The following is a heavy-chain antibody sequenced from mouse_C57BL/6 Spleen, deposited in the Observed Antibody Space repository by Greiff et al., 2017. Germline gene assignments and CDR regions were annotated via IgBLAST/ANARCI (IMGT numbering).Heavy chain of an antibody. CDR1: GYTFTEYT. D-gene: IGHD2-2*01. CDR2: FYPGSGSI. Sequence: LVESGAELVKPGASVKLSCKASGYTFTEYTIHWVKQRSGQGLEWIGWFYPGSGSIKYNEKFKDKATLTADKSSSTVYMELSRLTSEDSAVYFCARHEALYGYDGLYFDYWGQGTTLTVSS. CDR3: ARHEALYGYDGLYFDY. V-gene: IGHV1-62-2*01. J-gene: IGHJ2*01.